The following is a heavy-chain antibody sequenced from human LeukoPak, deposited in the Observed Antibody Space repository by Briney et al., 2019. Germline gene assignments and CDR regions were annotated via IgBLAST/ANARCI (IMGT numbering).Heavy chain of an antibody. V-gene: IGHV3-30*18. CDR1: GFTFSSYG. J-gene: IGHJ3*02. CDR3: AKAFHNDAFDI. Sequence: GRSLRLSCAASGFTFSSYGMHRVRQAPGKGLEWVAVISYDGSNKYYADPVKGRFTISRDNSKNTLYLQMNSLRAEDTAVYYCAKAFHNDAFDIWGQGTMVTVSS. CDR2: ISYDGSNK. D-gene: IGHD2/OR15-2a*01.